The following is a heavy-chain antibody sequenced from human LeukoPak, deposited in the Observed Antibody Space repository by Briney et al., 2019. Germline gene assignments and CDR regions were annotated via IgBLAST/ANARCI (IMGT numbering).Heavy chain of an antibody. CDR2: IYTSGSA. D-gene: IGHD3-3*01. V-gene: IGHV4-4*07. CDR3: ARDGAYYDFWSGYSQNWFDP. CDR1: GGSISSYY. Sequence: SETLSLTCTVSGGSISSYYWSWIRQPAGKGLEWIGRIYTSGSANYNPSLKSRVTMSVDTSKNQFSLKLSSVTAADTAVYYCARDGAYYDFWSGYSQNWFDPWGQGTLVTVSS. J-gene: IGHJ5*02.